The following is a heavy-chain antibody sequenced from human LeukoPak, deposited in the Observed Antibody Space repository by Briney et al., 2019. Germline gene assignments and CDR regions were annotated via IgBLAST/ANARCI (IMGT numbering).Heavy chain of an antibody. CDR2: IYYSGGT. Sequence: SETLSLTCTVSGGSISSYYWSWIRQPPGKGLEWIGYIYYSGGTNYNPSLKSRVTISVDTSKNQFSLKLSSVTAADTAVYYCARGRGRSNYYYYYGMDVWGQGTTVTVSS. CDR3: ARGRGRSNYYYYYGMDV. J-gene: IGHJ6*02. CDR1: GGSISSYY. V-gene: IGHV4-59*01. D-gene: IGHD2-15*01.